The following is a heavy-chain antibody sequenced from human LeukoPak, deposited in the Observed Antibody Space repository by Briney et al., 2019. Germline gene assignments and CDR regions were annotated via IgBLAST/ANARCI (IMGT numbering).Heavy chain of an antibody. V-gene: IGHV3-11*01. CDR1: GFTFSDYY. J-gene: IGHJ6*03. D-gene: IGHD6-6*01. CDR3: ARDGYSSSPYPLYYMDV. Sequence: GGSLRLSCAASGFTFSDYYISWIRQAPGKGLEWVSYISSSGSTIYYADSVKGRFTISRDNAKNSLYLQMNSLRAEDTAVYYCARDGYSSSPYPLYYMDVWGKGTTVTVSS. CDR2: ISSSGSTI.